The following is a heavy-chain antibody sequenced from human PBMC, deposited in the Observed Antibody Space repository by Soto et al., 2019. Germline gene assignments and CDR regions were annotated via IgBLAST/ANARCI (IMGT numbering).Heavy chain of an antibody. CDR2: IYPGDFDT. Sequence: GESLKISCPASGYAFTSYWIAWVRQMPGKGLEWMGIIYPGDFDTRYSPSFQGQVTISADKSITTAYLQWSSLKASDTAMYYCARGYCTTTICDPWFDPWGQGTLVTGSS. CDR3: ARGYCTTTICDPWFDP. D-gene: IGHD2-2*01. V-gene: IGHV5-51*01. J-gene: IGHJ5*02. CDR1: GYAFTSYW.